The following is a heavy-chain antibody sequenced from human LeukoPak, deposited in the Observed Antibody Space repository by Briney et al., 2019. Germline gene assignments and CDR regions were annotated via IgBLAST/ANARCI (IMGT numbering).Heavy chain of an antibody. CDR3: ARTYGAFTIFGERKYYFDY. CDR1: GGSISSYY. V-gene: IGHV4-59*08. Sequence: SETLSLTCTVSGGSISSYYWSWIRQPPGKGLEWIGYIYYSGSTNYNPSLKSRVTISVDTSKNQFSLKLSSVTAADTAVYYCARTYGAFTIFGERKYYFDYWGQGTLVTVSS. D-gene: IGHD3-3*01. J-gene: IGHJ4*02. CDR2: IYYSGST.